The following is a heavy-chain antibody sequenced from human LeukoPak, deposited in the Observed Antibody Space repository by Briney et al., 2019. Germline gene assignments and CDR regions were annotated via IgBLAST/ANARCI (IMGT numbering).Heavy chain of an antibody. V-gene: IGHV4-34*03. J-gene: IGHJ3*02. CDR1: GGSFSGYY. Sequence: SETLSLTCAVYGGSFSGYYWSWIRQPPGKGLEWIGEINHSRSTNYNPSLKSRVTISLDTSKSQFSLKVISMTAADTAAYYCTKSDGYGLIRICGRGTMVTVSS. CDR3: TKSDGYGLIRI. CDR2: INHSRST. D-gene: IGHD3-10*01.